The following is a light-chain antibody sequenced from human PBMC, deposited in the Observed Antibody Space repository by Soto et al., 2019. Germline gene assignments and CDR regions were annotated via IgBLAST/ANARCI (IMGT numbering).Light chain of an antibody. CDR2: DTY. CDR1: QSVDSF. V-gene: IGKV3-11*01. Sequence: EVVLTQSPATLSLSPGERATLSCRASQSVDSFFARYQQNACQAPRLLIYDTYKRANGVPARFAGSGSGTDFTLTIGSLEPEDFAVYFGQYRIFFGGVNKVEIK. J-gene: IGKJ4*01. CDR3: QYRIF.